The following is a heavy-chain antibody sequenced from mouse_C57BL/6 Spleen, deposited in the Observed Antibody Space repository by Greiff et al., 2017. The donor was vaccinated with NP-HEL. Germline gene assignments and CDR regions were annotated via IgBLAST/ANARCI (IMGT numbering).Heavy chain of an antibody. Sequence: VKLMESGAELMKPGASVKLSCKATGYTFTGYWIEWVKQRPGHGLEWIGEILPGSGSTNYNEKFKGKATFTADTSSNTAYMQLSSLTTEDAAIYYCANYGSSPYYAMDYWGQGTSVTVSS. CDR3: ANYGSSPYYAMDY. CDR1: GYTFTGYW. CDR2: ILPGSGST. J-gene: IGHJ4*01. V-gene: IGHV1-9*01. D-gene: IGHD1-1*01.